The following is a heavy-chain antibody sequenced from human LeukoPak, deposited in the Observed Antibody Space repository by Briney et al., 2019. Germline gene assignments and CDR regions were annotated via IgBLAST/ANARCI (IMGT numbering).Heavy chain of an antibody. V-gene: IGHV4-59*11. CDR2: IHYSGST. CDR1: GGSISSHF. D-gene: IGHD1-26*01. J-gene: IGHJ4*02. Sequence: PSETLSLTCTVSGGSISSHFWSWIRQPPGKGLEWIGYIHYSGSTNYNPSLKSRDTISVDTSKNQFSLRLSSVTAADTAVYYCARDGYSGSSLFDYWGQGTLVTVSS. CDR3: ARDGYSGSSLFDY.